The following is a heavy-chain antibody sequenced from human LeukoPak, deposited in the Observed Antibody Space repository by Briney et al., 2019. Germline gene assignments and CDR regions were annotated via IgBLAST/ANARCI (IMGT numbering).Heavy chain of an antibody. D-gene: IGHD3-22*01. Sequence: PGGSLRLSCAASGFTFDDYGMSWVRQAPGKGLEWVSAISGSGGSTYYADSVKGRFTISRDNSKNTLYLQMGSLRAEDMAVYYCARDRAYYYDSSGFGQFDYWGQGTLVTVSS. CDR3: ARDRAYYYDSSGFGQFDY. J-gene: IGHJ4*02. CDR1: GFTFDDYG. CDR2: ISGSGGST. V-gene: IGHV3-23*01.